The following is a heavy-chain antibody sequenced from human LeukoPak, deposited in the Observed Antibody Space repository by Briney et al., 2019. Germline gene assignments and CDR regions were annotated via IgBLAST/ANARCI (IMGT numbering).Heavy chain of an antibody. CDR1: GYTFTSYG. J-gene: IGHJ5*02. CDR3: ARGGRKRGYCTNGVCFALFDP. Sequence: ASVKVSCKASGYTFTSYGISWVRQAPGQGLEWMGWISAYNGNTNYAQKLQGRVTMTTDTSTSTACMELRSLRSDDTAVYYCARGGRKRGYCTNGVCFALFDPWGQGTLVTVSS. D-gene: IGHD2-8*01. CDR2: ISAYNGNT. V-gene: IGHV1-18*01.